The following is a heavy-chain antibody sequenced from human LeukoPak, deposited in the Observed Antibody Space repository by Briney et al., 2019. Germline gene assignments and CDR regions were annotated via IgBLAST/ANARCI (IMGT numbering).Heavy chain of an antibody. CDR3: ARGLTRQYYYGSGSGVFDC. J-gene: IGHJ4*02. CDR1: GYAFTSYD. CDR2: MNPNSGNT. D-gene: IGHD3-10*01. V-gene: IGHV1-8*01. Sequence: ASVKVCCKAAGYAFTSYDINWVRQATGQGLEWMGWMNPNSGNTGNAQKFQGRVTMTRNRSISTAYLELSSLRSEDTAVYYCARGLTRQYYYGSGSGVFDCWGQGTLVSVSS.